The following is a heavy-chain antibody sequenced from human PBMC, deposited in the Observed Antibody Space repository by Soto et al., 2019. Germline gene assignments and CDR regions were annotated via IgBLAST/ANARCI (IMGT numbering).Heavy chain of an antibody. Sequence: ASVKVSCKASGYTFTGYYMHWVRQAPGQGLEWMGWINPNSGGTNYAQKFQGRVTMTRDTSISTAYMELSRLRSDDTAVYYCAREPTYYYDHHRLDYWGQGTLVTVSS. D-gene: IGHD3-22*01. CDR2: INPNSGGT. CDR3: AREPTYYYDHHRLDY. V-gene: IGHV1-2*02. CDR1: GYTFTGYY. J-gene: IGHJ4*02.